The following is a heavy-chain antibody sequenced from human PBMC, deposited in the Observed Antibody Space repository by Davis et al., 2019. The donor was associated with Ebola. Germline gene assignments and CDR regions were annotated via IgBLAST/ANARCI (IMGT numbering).Heavy chain of an antibody. CDR2: IYYSGST. D-gene: IGHD3-3*01. Sequence: LRLSCTVSGGSISSGDYYWSWIRQPPGKGLEWIGYIYYSGSTYYNPSLKSRVTISVDTSKNQFSLKLSSVTAADTAVYYCATGSGYYNWFDPWGQGTLVTVSS. J-gene: IGHJ5*02. CDR3: ATGSGYYNWFDP. V-gene: IGHV4-30-4*01. CDR1: GGSISSGDYY.